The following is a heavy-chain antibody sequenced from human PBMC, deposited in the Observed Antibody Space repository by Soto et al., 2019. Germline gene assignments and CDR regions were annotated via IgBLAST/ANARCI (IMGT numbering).Heavy chain of an antibody. Sequence: LETLPLTCAVSGGSSISNYFWGWIRQTPGRGLEWIGSIYYGGNAYYNPSLQSRVTISADLPKNQFSLELNSVTAADTAVYYCAKEGGNHYYYYAMDVWGQGTTVTVSS. CDR2: IYYGGNA. D-gene: IGHD1-26*01. CDR3: AKEGGNHYYYYAMDV. V-gene: IGHV4-39*02. CDR1: GGSSISNYF. J-gene: IGHJ6*02.